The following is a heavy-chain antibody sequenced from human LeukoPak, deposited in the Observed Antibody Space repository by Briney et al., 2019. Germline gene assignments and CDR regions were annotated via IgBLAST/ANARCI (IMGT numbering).Heavy chain of an antibody. CDR2: IVVGSGKT. V-gene: IGHV1-58*01. D-gene: IGHD1-26*01. Sequence: TSVKVSCKASGFTFTSSAVQWVRQARGQRLEWIGWIVVGSGKTNYEQKFQERVTMTRDTSTSTVYMELSSLRSEDTAFYYCSRDNRGVVGATFDNWGQGTLVTVSS. CDR1: GFTFTSSA. CDR3: SRDNRGVVGATFDN. J-gene: IGHJ4*02.